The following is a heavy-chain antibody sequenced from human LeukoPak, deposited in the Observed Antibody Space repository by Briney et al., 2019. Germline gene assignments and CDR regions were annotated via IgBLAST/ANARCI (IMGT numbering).Heavy chain of an antibody. CDR1: GFTFSNYW. CDR2: INSDGSTT. Sequence: PGGSLRLSCAASGFTFSNYWMHWVREAPGKGLVWVSRINSDGSTTNYADSVKGRFTISRDNAKNTLYLQMNRLRAEDTAVYYCVRLLDLDFWGQGTLVTVSS. V-gene: IGHV3-74*01. CDR3: VRLLDLDF. J-gene: IGHJ4*02. D-gene: IGHD3-3*01.